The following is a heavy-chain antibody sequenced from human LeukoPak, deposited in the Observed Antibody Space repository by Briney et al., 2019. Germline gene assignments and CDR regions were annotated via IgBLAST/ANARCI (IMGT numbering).Heavy chain of an antibody. CDR2: ISSSSSYT. V-gene: IGHV3-11*03. J-gene: IGHJ4*02. CDR3: ARRGGGSSGYSLGY. D-gene: IGHD3-22*01. CDR1: GFSFSDYY. Sequence: TGGSLRLSCAVSGFSFSDYYMSWIRQAPGKGLEWVSYISSSSSYTHYSDSVKGRFTISRDNAKNSLFLQMNSLRAEDTAVYYCARRGGGSSGYSLGYWGQGTLVTVSS.